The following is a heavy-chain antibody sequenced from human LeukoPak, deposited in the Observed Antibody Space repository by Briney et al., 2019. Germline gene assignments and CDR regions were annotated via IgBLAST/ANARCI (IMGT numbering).Heavy chain of an antibody. V-gene: IGHV3-74*01. CDR2: INGDGSTT. D-gene: IGHD6-13*01. CDR3: ARDIYSSSWYIDY. Sequence: GGSLRLSCVVSGFTFSTYGMHWVRQAPGKGLVWVPRINGDGSTTNYADSVKGRFTISRDNAKNTLYLQLNSLRAEDTAVYYCARDIYSSSWYIDYWGQGTLVTVSS. CDR1: GFTFSTYG. J-gene: IGHJ4*02.